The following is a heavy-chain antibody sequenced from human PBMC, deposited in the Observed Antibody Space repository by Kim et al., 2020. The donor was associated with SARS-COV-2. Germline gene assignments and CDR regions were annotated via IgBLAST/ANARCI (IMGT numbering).Heavy chain of an antibody. V-gene: IGHV3-48*03. Sequence: ADSVKGRFTISRDNAKNSLYLQMNSVRAEDTAVYDCARGSVVGAQRPFDYWGQGTLVTVSS. D-gene: IGHD1-26*01. CDR3: ARGSVVGAQRPFDY. J-gene: IGHJ4*02.